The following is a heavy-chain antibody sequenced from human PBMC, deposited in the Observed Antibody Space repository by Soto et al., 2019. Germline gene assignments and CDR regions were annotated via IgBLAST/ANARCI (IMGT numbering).Heavy chain of an antibody. J-gene: IGHJ4*02. CDR1: GYSIISSNW. CDR2: IYYSGTT. CDR3: ARREIQGPIDY. D-gene: IGHD1-26*01. V-gene: IGHV4-28*01. Sequence: PSETLSLTCAFSGYSIISSNWLGWIRQPPGKGLEWIGYIYYSGTTYYNPSLKSRVTMSVDTSKNQFSLKLTSVTAVDTAVYYCARREIQGPIDYWGQGTLVTVSS.